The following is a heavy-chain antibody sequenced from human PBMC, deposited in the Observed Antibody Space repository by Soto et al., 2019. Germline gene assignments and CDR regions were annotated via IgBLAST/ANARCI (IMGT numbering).Heavy chain of an antibody. D-gene: IGHD2-15*01. CDR2: ISSSSSYI. V-gene: IGHV3-21*01. Sequence: GGSLRLSCAASGFTFSSYSMNWVRQAPGKGLEWVSSISSSSSYIYYADSVKGRFTISRDNAKNSLYLQMNSLRAEDTAVYYCASDGTLGYCSGGSCYLDAFDIWGQGTMVTVSS. CDR1: GFTFSSYS. CDR3: ASDGTLGYCSGGSCYLDAFDI. J-gene: IGHJ3*02.